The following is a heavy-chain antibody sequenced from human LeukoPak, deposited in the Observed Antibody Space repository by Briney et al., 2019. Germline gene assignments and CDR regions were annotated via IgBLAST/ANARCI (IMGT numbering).Heavy chain of an antibody. J-gene: IGHJ4*02. CDR1: ADSIRNFY. Sequence: PSETLSLTCTVSADSIRNFYWNWIRQSPGKGLEWIGYIYQSGNTNYNPSLKSRLTMSIDTSKNQFSLNLSSVTAADTAVYYCARRNYGDYDHYFDSWGQGTLVTVSS. V-gene: IGHV4-59*01. CDR3: ARRNYGDYDHYFDS. D-gene: IGHD4-17*01. CDR2: IYQSGNT.